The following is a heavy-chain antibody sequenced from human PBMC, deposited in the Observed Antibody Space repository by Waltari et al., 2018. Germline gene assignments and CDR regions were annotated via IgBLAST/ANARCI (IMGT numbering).Heavy chain of an antibody. CDR2: INEDGSKS. V-gene: IGHV3-7*01. J-gene: IGHJ4*02. Sequence: EMQLVESGGGLVQPGGSLRLFCAASEFTFRNYWMTWVRQAPGRGLEVVANINEDGSKSFYVDSVKGRFTISRDNAKNSLYLQMNSLRAEDTAIYYCASGPDHGDFWGQGTLVTVSS. CDR1: EFTFRNYW. CDR3: ASGPDHGDF.